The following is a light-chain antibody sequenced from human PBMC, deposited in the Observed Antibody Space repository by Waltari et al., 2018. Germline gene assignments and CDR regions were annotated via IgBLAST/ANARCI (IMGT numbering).Light chain of an antibody. CDR1: QGIDNF. V-gene: IGKV1-27*01. Sequence: DIQVTQSPSSLSASVGDRVTITGRASQGIDNFLAWYQQRPGTVPKLLIFAASTLQSGVPSRFSGSGSGTYFTLTISSLQPEDVATYYCQKYDSALWAFGQGTKVEIK. CDR2: AAS. J-gene: IGKJ1*01. CDR3: QKYDSALWA.